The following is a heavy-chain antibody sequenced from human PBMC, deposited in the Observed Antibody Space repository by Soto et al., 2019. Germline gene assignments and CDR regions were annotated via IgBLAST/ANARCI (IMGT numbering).Heavy chain of an antibody. CDR2: INPNSGGT. CDR1: GYTFTDYY. Sequence: ASVKVSCKASGYTFTDYYMHWVRQAPGQGLEWMGWINPNSGGTNCAQKFQGRVTMTRDTSISTAYMELNRLRSDDTAVYYCARDQSPSSGWPGMDVWGQGTTVTVPS. V-gene: IGHV1-2*02. CDR3: ARDQSPSSGWPGMDV. D-gene: IGHD6-19*01. J-gene: IGHJ6*02.